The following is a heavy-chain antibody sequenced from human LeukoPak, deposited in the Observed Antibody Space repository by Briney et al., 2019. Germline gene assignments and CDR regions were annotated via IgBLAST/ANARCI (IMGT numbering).Heavy chain of an antibody. Sequence: GESLKISCKGSGYSFTSYWIGWVRQMPGKGLEWMGIIYPGDSDTRYSPSFQGQVTISADKSISTAYLQWSSLRASDTAMYYCARHVRRGYCSGGSCYVHYYYMDVWGKGTTVTVSS. CDR1: GYSFTSYW. CDR3: ARHVRRGYCSGGSCYVHYYYMDV. V-gene: IGHV5-51*01. D-gene: IGHD2-15*01. CDR2: IYPGDSDT. J-gene: IGHJ6*03.